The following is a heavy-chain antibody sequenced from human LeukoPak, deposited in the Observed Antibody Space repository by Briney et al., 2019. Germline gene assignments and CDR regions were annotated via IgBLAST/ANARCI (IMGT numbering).Heavy chain of an antibody. V-gene: IGHV6-1*01. CDR3: ARGLVPEGHHYYYYMDV. J-gene: IGHJ6*03. Sequence: SQTLSLTCAISGDSVPSNSATWNWIRQSPSRGLEWLGRTYYRSKWYSDYAVSVKSRITINPDTSKNQFSLQLNSVTPEDTAVYYCARGLVPEGHHYYYYMDVWGKGTTVTVSS. CDR1: GDSVPSNSAT. D-gene: IGHD3-9*01. CDR2: TYYRSKWYS.